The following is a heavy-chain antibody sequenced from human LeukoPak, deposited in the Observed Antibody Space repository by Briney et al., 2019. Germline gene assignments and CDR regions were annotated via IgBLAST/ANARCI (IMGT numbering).Heavy chain of an antibody. CDR3: ARQTVSGLFILP. J-gene: IGHJ4*02. V-gene: IGHV4-34*01. Sequence: PSETLSLTCAVYGGSFSGYYWSWIRQPPGKGLEWIGNIYYSGNTYYNASLKSQVSISIDTSKNQFSLRLTSVTAADTAVYYCARQTVSGLFILPGVQGTLVTVSS. CDR1: GGSFSGYY. D-gene: IGHD3/OR15-3a*01. CDR2: IYYSGNT.